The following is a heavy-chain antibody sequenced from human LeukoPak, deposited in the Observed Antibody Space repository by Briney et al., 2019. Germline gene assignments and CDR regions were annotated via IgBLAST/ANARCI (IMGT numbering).Heavy chain of an antibody. CDR3: ARARAYSGYTTSYGMDV. D-gene: IGHD5-12*01. V-gene: IGHV3-33*01. CDR2: IWYDGSNK. J-gene: IGHJ6*02. Sequence: GRSLRLSCAASGFTFSSYGMHWVRQAPGKGLEWVAVIWYDGSNKYYADSVKGRFTISRDNSKSTLYLQMNSLRAEDTAVYYCARARAYSGYTTSYGMDVWGQGTTVTVSS. CDR1: GFTFSSYG.